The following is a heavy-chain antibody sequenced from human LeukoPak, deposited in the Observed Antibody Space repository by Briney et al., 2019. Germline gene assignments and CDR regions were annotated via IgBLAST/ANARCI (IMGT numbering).Heavy chain of an antibody. V-gene: IGHV1-58*01. CDR2: IVVGSGNA. D-gene: IGHD4-17*01. CDR1: GFTFTSSA. Sequence: SVKVSCKASGFTFTSSAVQWVRQARGQRLEWIGWIVVGSGNANYAQKFQERVTITRDMSTSTAYMELSSLRSEDTAVYYCAGTVTYYYYYGMDVWGQGTTVTVSS. CDR3: AGTVTYYYYYGMDV. J-gene: IGHJ6*02.